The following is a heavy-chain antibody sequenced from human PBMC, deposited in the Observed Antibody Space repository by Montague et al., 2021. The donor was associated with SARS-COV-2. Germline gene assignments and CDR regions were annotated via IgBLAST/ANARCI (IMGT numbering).Heavy chain of an antibody. CDR2: IFYSGXT. CDR1: GGSISSSSYY. D-gene: IGHD3-10*01. V-gene: IGHV4-39*01. J-gene: IGHJ4*02. Sequence: SETLSLTCTVSGGSISSSSYYWGWIHQPPGKGLEWIGSIFYSGXTXYXXXXKSRVTISVDTSKNQFSLKLSSVTAPDTAVYYCASMVRAQVYYFDYWGQGTLVTVSS. CDR3: ASMVRAQVYYFDY.